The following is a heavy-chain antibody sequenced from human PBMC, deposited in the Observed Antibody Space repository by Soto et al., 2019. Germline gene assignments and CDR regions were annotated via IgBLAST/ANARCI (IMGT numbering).Heavy chain of an antibody. D-gene: IGHD3-10*01. Sequence: QVQVVDSGGGVVQPGGSLRLSCVASGFSFSTYGMHWVRQAPGKGLEWVTFILNDGSNEKYADSVKGRFIIARDNSKNTVYLQMNSLRDEDTAVYYCPKVPLRVRGNYFDYWGQGTLVTVSS. CDR3: PKVPLRVRGNYFDY. CDR2: ILNDGSNE. J-gene: IGHJ4*02. CDR1: GFSFSTYG. V-gene: IGHV3-30*18.